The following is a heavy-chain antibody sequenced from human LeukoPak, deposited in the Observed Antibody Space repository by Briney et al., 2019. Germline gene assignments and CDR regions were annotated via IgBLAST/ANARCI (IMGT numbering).Heavy chain of an antibody. CDR3: ARVFAYCSSTSCLDY. J-gene: IGHJ4*02. CDR1: GYTLTELS. D-gene: IGHD2-2*01. V-gene: IGHV1-18*01. Sequence: ASVKVSCKVSGYTLTELSMHWVRQALGQGLEWMGWISAYNGNADYAQKLQGRVTMTTDTSTSTAYMEVRGLRSDDTAVYYCARVFAYCSSTSCLDYWGQGTLVTVSS. CDR2: ISAYNGNA.